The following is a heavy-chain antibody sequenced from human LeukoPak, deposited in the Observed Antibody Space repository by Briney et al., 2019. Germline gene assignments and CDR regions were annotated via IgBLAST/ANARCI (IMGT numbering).Heavy chain of an antibody. CDR3: AREIRTRVTTVLDY. CDR1: GGSMSSSGYY. D-gene: IGHD4-17*01. Sequence: PSETLSLTCAVSGGSMSSSGYYWGWIRQPPGKELEWIGSIYYSGSTYYNPSLNSRVTISVDTSKNQFSLKLSSVTAADTAVYYCAREIRTRVTTVLDYWGQGTLVTVSS. J-gene: IGHJ4*02. V-gene: IGHV4-39*07. CDR2: IYYSGST.